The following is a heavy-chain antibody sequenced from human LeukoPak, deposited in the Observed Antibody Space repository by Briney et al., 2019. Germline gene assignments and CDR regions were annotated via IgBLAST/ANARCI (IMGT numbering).Heavy chain of an antibody. V-gene: IGHV4-59*01. CDR3: ARVRRDYSFGSNGLDV. CDR1: GGSISSYY. J-gene: IGHJ6*01. D-gene: IGHD5-18*01. Sequence: ASETLSLTCTVSGGSISSYYWSWIRQSPGKGLEWIGYIYYSGSTNYNPSLKSRVIISVDTSKNQFSLKLRFVTAADTAVYYCARVRRDYSFGSNGLDVWGRGTTVTVSS. CDR2: IYYSGST.